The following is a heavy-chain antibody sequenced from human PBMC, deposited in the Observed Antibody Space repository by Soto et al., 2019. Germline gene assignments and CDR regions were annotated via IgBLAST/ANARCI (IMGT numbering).Heavy chain of an antibody. Sequence: EVQLVQSGAEVMKPGESLKISCKGSGYSFTRYWIAWVRQMPGKGLEWMGMIYPDDSDTRYSPSFQGQVTISADKSTSTAYLQWGSLKASDTAMYCCARFGAYTYGSFLGWFDPWGQGTLVTVSS. CDR3: ARFGAYTYGSFLGWFDP. V-gene: IGHV5-51*01. CDR1: GYSFTRYW. CDR2: IYPDDSDT. D-gene: IGHD5-18*01. J-gene: IGHJ5*02.